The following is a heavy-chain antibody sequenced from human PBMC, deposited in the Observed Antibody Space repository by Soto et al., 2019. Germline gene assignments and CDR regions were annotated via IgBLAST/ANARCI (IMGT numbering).Heavy chain of an antibody. D-gene: IGHD2-2*03. J-gene: IGHJ4*02. CDR2: IHYNGNT. Sequence: SETLSLTCSVSGGSISSGYWSWIRQPPGKGLEWIGNIHYNGNTKYSPSLKSRVTMSVDTSKNHFSLKLISVTTADTAVYFCAREGNLGRWIQPLDSWGQGTLVTVSS. CDR1: GGSISSGY. CDR3: AREGNLGRWIQPLDS. V-gene: IGHV4-59*01.